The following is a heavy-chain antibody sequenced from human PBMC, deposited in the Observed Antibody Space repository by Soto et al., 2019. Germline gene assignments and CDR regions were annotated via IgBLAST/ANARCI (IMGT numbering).Heavy chain of an antibody. CDR2: ISGSGGST. CDR1: GFTFSSYA. Sequence: GGSLRLSCAASGFTFSSYAMSWVRQAPGKGLEWVSAISGSGGSTYYADSVKGRFTISRDNSKNTLYLQMNSLRAEDTAVYYCAKRGGYFDPWPTYYYMDVWGKGTTVTVSS. J-gene: IGHJ6*03. D-gene: IGHD3-9*01. CDR3: AKRGGYFDPWPTYYYMDV. V-gene: IGHV3-23*01.